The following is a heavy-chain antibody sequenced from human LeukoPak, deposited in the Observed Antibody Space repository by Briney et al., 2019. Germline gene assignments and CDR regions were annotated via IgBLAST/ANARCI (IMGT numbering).Heavy chain of an antibody. V-gene: IGHV4-30-4*01. CDR3: ARDLKGIAAS. D-gene: IGHD6-13*01. Sequence: SETLSLTCTVSGGSISSGDYSWSWLRQPPGKGLEWIGYIYYSGSTYYNPSLKSRVTISVDTSKNQFSLKLSSVTAADTAVYYCARDLKGIAASWGQGTLGTVSS. J-gene: IGHJ4*02. CDR2: IYYSGST. CDR1: GGSISSGDYS.